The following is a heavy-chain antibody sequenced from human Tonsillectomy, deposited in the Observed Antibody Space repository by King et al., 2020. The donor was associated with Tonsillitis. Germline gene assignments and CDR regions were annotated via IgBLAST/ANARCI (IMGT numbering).Heavy chain of an antibody. J-gene: IGHJ1*01. D-gene: IGHD6-13*01. CDR1: GFTFSSYG. V-gene: IGHV3-30*03. Sequence: HVQLVESGGGVVQPGRSLRLSCAASGFTFSSYGMHWVRQAPGKGLEWVAVISYDGSNTYYADSVKGRFTISRDNSKNILYLQMDSLRAEDTAVYYCATVPYSSSWYLQRWGQGTLVTVSS. CDR2: ISYDGSNT. CDR3: ATVPYSSSWYLQR.